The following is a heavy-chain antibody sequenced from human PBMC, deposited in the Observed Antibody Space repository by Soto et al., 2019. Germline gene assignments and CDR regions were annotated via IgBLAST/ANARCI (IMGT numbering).Heavy chain of an antibody. D-gene: IGHD1-26*01. J-gene: IGHJ4*02. CDR1: GGSITSGGYY. CDR3: VRGLITGSQYSGGWYYFDS. Sequence: PSETLSLTCTVSGGSITSGGYYWSWIRQPPGKGLELIGYIYNSGSTNYNPSLKSRVTISVDMSKNQFSLKLNSVTAADTAVYYCVRGLITGSQYSGGWYYFDSWGQGTQVTVSS. V-gene: IGHV4-61*08. CDR2: IYNSGST.